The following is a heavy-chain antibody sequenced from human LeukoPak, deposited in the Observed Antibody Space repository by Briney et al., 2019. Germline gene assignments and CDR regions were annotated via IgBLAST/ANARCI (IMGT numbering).Heavy chain of an antibody. J-gene: IGHJ4*02. D-gene: IGHD4-17*01. CDR1: GYTFTSYY. Sequence: EASVKVSCKASGYTFTSYYKHWVRQAPGQGLEWMGIINPSGGSTSYAQKFPGRVTMTRDMSTSTVYMELSSLRSEDTAVYYCARGPPSTALDYWGQGTLVTVSS. CDR2: INPSGGST. V-gene: IGHV1-46*01. CDR3: ARGPPSTALDY.